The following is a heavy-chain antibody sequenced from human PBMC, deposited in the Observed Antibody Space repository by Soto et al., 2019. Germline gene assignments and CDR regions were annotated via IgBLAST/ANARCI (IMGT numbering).Heavy chain of an antibody. D-gene: IGHD2-2*01. J-gene: IGHJ5*02. V-gene: IGHV4-39*01. Sequence: QLQLQESGPGLVKPSETLSLTCTVSGGSINDDTYYWGWIRQPPGKGLEWIGSVYYSGASSYNPSLEIRVXTXAXXXXKXXXXXLXSXXXXXXAXYYCSRLXCTXPGCVPLDPWGQGTLVIVSS. CDR1: GGSINDDTYY. CDR2: VYYSGAS. CDR3: SRLXCTXPGCVPLDP.